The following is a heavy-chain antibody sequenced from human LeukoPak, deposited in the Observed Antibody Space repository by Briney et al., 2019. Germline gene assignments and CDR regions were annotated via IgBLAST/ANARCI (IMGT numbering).Heavy chain of an antibody. D-gene: IGHD3-3*01. CDR2: IYHSGST. Sequence: SETLSLTCTVSGYSISSGYYWGWIRQPPGKGLEWIGSIYHSGSTYYNPSLKSRVTISVDTSKNQFSLKLSSVTAADTAVYYCARGGDYDFRWFDPWGQGTLVTVSS. J-gene: IGHJ5*02. V-gene: IGHV4-38-2*02. CDR1: GYSISSGYY. CDR3: ARGGDYDFRWFDP.